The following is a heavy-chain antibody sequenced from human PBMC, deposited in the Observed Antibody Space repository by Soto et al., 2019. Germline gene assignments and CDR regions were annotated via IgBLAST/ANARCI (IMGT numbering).Heavy chain of an antibody. CDR3: AKETRNYGSNWFDT. CDR2: TSGSGDST. V-gene: IGHV3-23*01. CDR1: KFIFSSYA. J-gene: IGHJ5*02. Sequence: GGSLRLSCAASKFIFSSYAMSWVRQAPGKGLEWVSTTSGSGDSTYYADSVKGRFTISRDNSKNTLYLHMDSLRAEDTAFYYCAKETRNYGSNWFDTGGQGTLVTVSS. D-gene: IGHD1-7*01.